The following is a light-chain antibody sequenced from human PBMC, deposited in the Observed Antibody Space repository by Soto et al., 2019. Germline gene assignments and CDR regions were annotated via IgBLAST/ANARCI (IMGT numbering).Light chain of an antibody. V-gene: IGKV1-39*01. CDR1: QSIRKY. J-gene: IGKJ2*01. CDR3: QQPYSTPYT. Sequence: DIQMTQSPSSLSASVGGSVTIFCRASQSIRKYLKWYQQKPGKAPKILIYAASSLQSGVPSRSSGSGSGTDFTLSISSLQPEDPATYYCQQPYSTPYTFGQGTTLENK. CDR2: AAS.